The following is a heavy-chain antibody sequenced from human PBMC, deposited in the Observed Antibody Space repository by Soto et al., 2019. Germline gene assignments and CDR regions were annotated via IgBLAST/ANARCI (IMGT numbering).Heavy chain of an antibody. V-gene: IGHV3-66*01. D-gene: IGHD4-17*01. Sequence: GSLRLSCAASGFTVSSNYMSWVRQAPVKGLEWVSVIYSGGSTYYADSVKGRFTISRDNSKNTLYLQMNSLRAEDTAVYYCAREVYGSWFDPWGQGTLVTVSS. J-gene: IGHJ5*02. CDR3: AREVYGSWFDP. CDR2: IYSGGST. CDR1: GFTVSSNY.